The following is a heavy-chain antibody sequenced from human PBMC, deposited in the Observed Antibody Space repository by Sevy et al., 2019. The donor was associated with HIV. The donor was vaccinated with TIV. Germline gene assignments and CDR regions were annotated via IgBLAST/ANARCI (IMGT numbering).Heavy chain of an antibody. CDR1: GFSVSSNY. V-gene: IGHV3-53*01. CDR3: TRVHSGGYPFDY. CDR2: IYSSGRT. J-gene: IGHJ4*02. Sequence: GGSLRLSCAASGFSVSSNYMSWVRQAPGKGLEWVSLIYSSGRTYYGDSVKGRFTISRDDSNNTLYLQMNSVRAEDTALYYCTRVHSGGYPFDYWGQGSLVTVSS. D-gene: IGHD3-22*01.